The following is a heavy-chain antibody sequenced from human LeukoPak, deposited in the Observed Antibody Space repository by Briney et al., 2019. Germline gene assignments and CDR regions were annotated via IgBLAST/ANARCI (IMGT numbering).Heavy chain of an antibody. D-gene: IGHD4-17*01. CDR1: GGTFSSYA. CDR3: AREYDYGDYVEGYYFDY. CDR2: IIPIFGIA. Sequence: SVKVSCKASGGTFSSYAISWVRQAPAQGLEWMGRIIPIFGIANYAQKFQGRVTITADKSTSTAYMELSSLRSEDTAVYYCAREYDYGDYVEGYYFDYWGQGTLVTVSS. V-gene: IGHV1-69*04. J-gene: IGHJ4*02.